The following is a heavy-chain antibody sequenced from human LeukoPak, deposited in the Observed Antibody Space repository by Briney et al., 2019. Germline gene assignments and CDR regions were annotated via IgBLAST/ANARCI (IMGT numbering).Heavy chain of an antibody. D-gene: IGHD2-15*01. CDR1: GFTFSSYA. Sequence: GGSLRLSCAASGFTFSSYAMHWVRQAPGKGLEWVAVISYDGSNKYYADSVKGRFTISRDNSKNTLYLQMNSLRAEDTAVYYCVAATRVYYFDYWGQGTLVAVSP. V-gene: IGHV3-30*04. J-gene: IGHJ4*02. CDR3: VAATRVYYFDY. CDR2: ISYDGSNK.